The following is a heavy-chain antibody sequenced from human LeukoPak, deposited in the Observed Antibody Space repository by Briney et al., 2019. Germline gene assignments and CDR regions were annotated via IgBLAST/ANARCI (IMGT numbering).Heavy chain of an antibody. V-gene: IGHV3-23*01. CDR2: ITVSGGST. D-gene: IGHD3-16*01. CDR1: GFTFSSYA. Sequence: PGKSLRLSCEASGFTFSSYAMSWVRQAPGKGLQWVSTITVSGGSTYYADSVKGRFTISRDNSRNTLYLQMNSLRAEDTAVYYCTTWGYWGQGTLVTVSS. J-gene: IGHJ4*02. CDR3: TTWGY.